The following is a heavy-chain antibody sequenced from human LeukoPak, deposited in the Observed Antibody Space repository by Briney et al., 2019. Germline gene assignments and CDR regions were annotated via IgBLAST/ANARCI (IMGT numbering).Heavy chain of an antibody. J-gene: IGHJ4*02. V-gene: IGHV3-30*18. CDR1: GFTFSSYG. CDR2: ISYDGSNK. CDR3: AKGYSYGYGGLDY. Sequence: GGSLRLSCAASGFTFSSYGMHWVRQAPGRGLEWVAVISYDGSNKYYADSVKGRFTISRDNSKNTLYLQMNSLRAEDTAVYYCAKGYSYGYGGLDYWGQGTLVTVSS. D-gene: IGHD5-18*01.